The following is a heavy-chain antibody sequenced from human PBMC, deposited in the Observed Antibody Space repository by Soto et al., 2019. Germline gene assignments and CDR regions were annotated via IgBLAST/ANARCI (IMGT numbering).Heavy chain of an antibody. J-gene: IGHJ4*02. CDR2: ISGSGGST. D-gene: IGHD6-13*01. V-gene: IGHV3-23*01. CDR3: AKRSHPRWRIAAAGPIDY. CDR1: GFTFSSYG. Sequence: GGSLRLSCAASGFTFSSYGMHWVRQAPGKGLEWVSAISGSGGSTYYADSVKGRFTISRDSSKNTLYLQMNSLRAEDTAVYYCAKRSHPRWRIAAAGPIDYWGQGTLVTVSS.